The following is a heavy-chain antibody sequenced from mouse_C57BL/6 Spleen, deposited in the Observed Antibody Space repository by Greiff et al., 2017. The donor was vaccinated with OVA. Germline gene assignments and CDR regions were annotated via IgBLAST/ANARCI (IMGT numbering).Heavy chain of an antibody. CDR3: AGDGTVAATWGDY. CDR1: GYTFTSYW. Sequence: QVQLQQPGAELVMPGASVKLSCKASGYTFTSYWMHWVKQRPGQGLEWIGEIYPRSGNTYYNEKFKGKATLTADKSSSTAYMELRSLTSEDSAVYFCAGDGTVAATWGDYWGQGTTLTVSS. CDR2: IYPRSGNT. V-gene: IGHV1-81*01. D-gene: IGHD1-1*01. J-gene: IGHJ2*01.